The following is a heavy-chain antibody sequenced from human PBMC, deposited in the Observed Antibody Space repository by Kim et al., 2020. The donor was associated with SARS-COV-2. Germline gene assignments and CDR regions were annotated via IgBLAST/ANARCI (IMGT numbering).Heavy chain of an antibody. D-gene: IGHD3-3*01. V-gene: IGHV3-73*01. Sequence: GGSLRLSCAASGFTFSGSAMHWVRQASGKGLEWVGRIRSKANSYATAYAASVKGRFTISRDDSKNTAYLQMNSLKTEDTAVYYCTSPHPYYDFWSGYYRGLDVWGKGTTVTVSS. CDR3: TSPHPYYDFWSGYYRGLDV. J-gene: IGHJ6*04. CDR2: IRSKANSYAT. CDR1: GFTFSGSA.